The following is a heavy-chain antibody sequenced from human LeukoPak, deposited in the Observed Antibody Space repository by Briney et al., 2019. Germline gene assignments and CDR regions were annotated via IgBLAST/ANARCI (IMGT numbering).Heavy chain of an antibody. CDR1: GYSLSSGYY. Sequence: PSETLSLTCSVSGYSLSSGYYWGWIRQPPGKGLEWIGSIYHSGSTYYNPSLKSRVTVSVDTSKNQFSLKLSSVTAADTAVYYCARGVYYYGSGTYYTKWGQGTLVTVSS. CDR2: IYHSGST. V-gene: IGHV4-38-2*02. D-gene: IGHD3-10*01. J-gene: IGHJ4*02. CDR3: ARGVYYYGSGTYYTK.